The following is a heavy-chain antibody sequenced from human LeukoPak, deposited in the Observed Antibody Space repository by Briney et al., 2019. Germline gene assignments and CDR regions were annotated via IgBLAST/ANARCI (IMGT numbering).Heavy chain of an antibody. J-gene: IGHJ4*02. D-gene: IGHD3-22*01. CDR1: GVSINTYY. Sequence: PSETLSLTCTVSGVSINTYYWSWIRQPAGKGLEWIGRIYISGSTNYNPSLKSRVTMSLDTSKNQLSLKLSSVTAADTAVYYCASFYYDSGGSSRDYWGQGTLVTVSS. CDR2: IYISGST. CDR3: ASFYYDSGGSSRDY. V-gene: IGHV4-4*07.